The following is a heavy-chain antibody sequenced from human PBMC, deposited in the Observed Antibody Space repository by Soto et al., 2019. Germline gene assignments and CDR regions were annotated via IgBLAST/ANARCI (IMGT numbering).Heavy chain of an antibody. Sequence: SETLSLTCAVYGGSFSGYYWSWIRQPPGKGLEWIGEINHSGSTNHNPSLKSRVTISVDTSKNQFSLELSSVTAADTAVYYCARGRTTVTTVWFDPWGQGTLVTVSS. J-gene: IGHJ5*02. V-gene: IGHV4-34*01. CDR1: GGSFSGYY. D-gene: IGHD4-4*01. CDR3: ARGRTTVTTVWFDP. CDR2: INHSGST.